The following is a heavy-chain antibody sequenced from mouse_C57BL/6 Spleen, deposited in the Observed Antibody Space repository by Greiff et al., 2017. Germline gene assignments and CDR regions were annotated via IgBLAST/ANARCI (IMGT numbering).Heavy chain of an antibody. CDR3: AREATVVAPYYFDY. CDR1: GYTFTSYW. V-gene: IGHV1-52*01. Sequence: QVQLQQPGAELVRPGSSVKLSCKASGYTFTSYWMHWVKQRPIQGLEWIGNIDPSDSETHYNQKFKDKATLTVDKSSSTAYMQLSSLTSEDSAVYYCAREATVVAPYYFDYWGQGTTRTVSS. D-gene: IGHD1-1*01. CDR2: IDPSDSET. J-gene: IGHJ2*01.